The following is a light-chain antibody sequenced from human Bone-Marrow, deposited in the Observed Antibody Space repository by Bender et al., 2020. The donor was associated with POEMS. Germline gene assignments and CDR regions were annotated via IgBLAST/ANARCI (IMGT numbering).Light chain of an antibody. J-gene: IGLJ1*01. V-gene: IGLV6-57*01. CDR3: QSYGSSDYV. CDR1: SGSIASNY. CDR2: DGN. Sequence: NFMLTQPHSVSESPGKTVTISCTRSSGSIASNYVHWYQQRPGSSPTTVVYDGNQRPSGVPDRFSGSIDSSSNPASLTISGVKTEDEADYYCQSYGSSDYVFGTGTKVTFL.